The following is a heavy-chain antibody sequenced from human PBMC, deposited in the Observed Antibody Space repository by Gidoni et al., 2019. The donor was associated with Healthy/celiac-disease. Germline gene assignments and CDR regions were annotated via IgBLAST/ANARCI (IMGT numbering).Heavy chain of an antibody. Sequence: EVQLVESGGGVVQPGGSLSLSWAASGFTFDDYAIHWVRQAPGKGLGWVSLISCDGGSTYYADSVKGRFTISRDNSKNSLYLQMNSLRAEDTALYYCAKGGIAVAVTYYFDYWGQGTLVTVSS. CDR2: ISCDGGST. CDR1: GFTFDDYA. V-gene: IGHV3-43D*04. D-gene: IGHD6-19*01. CDR3: AKGGIAVAVTYYFDY. J-gene: IGHJ4*02.